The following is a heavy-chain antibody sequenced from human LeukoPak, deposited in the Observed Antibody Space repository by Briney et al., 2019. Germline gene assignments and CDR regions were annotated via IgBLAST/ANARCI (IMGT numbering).Heavy chain of an antibody. J-gene: IGHJ4*02. Sequence: GASVKVSCEASGGTFSSYAISWVRQAPGQGLEWMGRIIPIFGTANYAQKFQGRVTITTDESTSTAYMELSSLRSEDTAVYYCARVGFSYYDSSGYQYYFDYRGQGTLVAVSS. CDR2: IIPIFGTA. CDR1: GGTFSSYA. CDR3: ARVGFSYYDSSGYQYYFDY. D-gene: IGHD3-22*01. V-gene: IGHV1-69*05.